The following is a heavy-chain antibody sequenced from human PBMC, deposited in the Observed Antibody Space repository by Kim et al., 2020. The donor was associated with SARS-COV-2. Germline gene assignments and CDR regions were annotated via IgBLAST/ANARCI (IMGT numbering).Heavy chain of an antibody. J-gene: IGHJ5*02. CDR3: ARMIIVVLPAAMNGWFDP. D-gene: IGHD2-2*01. V-gene: IGHV4-4*02. CDR1: GGSISSSNW. CDR2: IYHSGST. Sequence: SETLSLTCAVSGGSISSSNWWSWVRQPPGKGLEWIGEIYHSGSTNYNPSLKSRVTISVDKSKNQFSLKLSSVTAADTAVYYCARMIIVVLPAAMNGWFDPWGQGTLVTVSS.